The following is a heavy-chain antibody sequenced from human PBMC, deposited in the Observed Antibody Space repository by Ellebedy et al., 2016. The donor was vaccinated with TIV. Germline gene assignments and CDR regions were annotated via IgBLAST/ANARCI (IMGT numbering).Heavy chain of an antibody. CDR2: INHSGST. V-gene: IGHV4-34*01. CDR1: GGSFSGYY. D-gene: IGHD6-19*01. CDR3: ARGEAVAGMGAFDY. Sequence: MPSETLSLTCAVYGGSFSGYYWSWIRQPPGKGLEWIGEINHSGSTNYNPSLKSRVTVSVDTSKNQFSLKLSSVTAADTAVYYCARGEAVAGMGAFDYWGQGTLVTVSS. J-gene: IGHJ4*02.